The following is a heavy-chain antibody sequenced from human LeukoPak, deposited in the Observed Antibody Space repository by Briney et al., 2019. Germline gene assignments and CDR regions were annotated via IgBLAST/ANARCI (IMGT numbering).Heavy chain of an antibody. J-gene: IGHJ4*02. V-gene: IGHV3-21*01. D-gene: IGHD5-24*01. Sequence: PGGSLRLSCVASGFTFKTYWMSWVRQAPGKGLEWVSSISSSSSYIYYADSVKGRFTISRDNAKNSLYLQMNSLRAEDTAVYYCARDWATTLDYWGQGTLVTVSS. CDR1: GFTFKTYW. CDR3: ARDWATTLDY. CDR2: ISSSSSYI.